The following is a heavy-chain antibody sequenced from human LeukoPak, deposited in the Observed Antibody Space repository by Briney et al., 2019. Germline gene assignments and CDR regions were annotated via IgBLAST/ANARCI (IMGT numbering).Heavy chain of an antibody. CDR1: GFTFSDYY. CDR3: ARVLGYSYGLPKDAFDI. D-gene: IGHD5-18*01. J-gene: IGHJ3*02. CDR2: ISSSGSTI. V-gene: IGHV3-11*01. Sequence: GGSLRLSCAASGFTFSDYYMSWIRQAPGKGLEWVSYISSSGSTIYYADSVKGRFTISRDNAKNSLYLQTNSLRAEDTAVYYCARVLGYSYGLPKDAFDIWGQGTMVTVSS.